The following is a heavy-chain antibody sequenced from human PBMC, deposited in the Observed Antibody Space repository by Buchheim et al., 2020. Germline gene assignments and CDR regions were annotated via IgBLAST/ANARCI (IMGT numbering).Heavy chain of an antibody. D-gene: IGHD3-22*01. CDR2: IKPDGSQT. V-gene: IGHV3-7*01. CDR1: GFTFNNYW. Sequence: VQLVESGGGLVQPGGSLRLSCAASGFTFNNYWMSWVRQAPGKGLEWVANIKPDGSQTYYVVYVKGRFTISRDNAKNSLYLQMNSLRAEDAAVYYCARVTTDYWGQGTL. CDR3: ARVTTDY. J-gene: IGHJ4*02.